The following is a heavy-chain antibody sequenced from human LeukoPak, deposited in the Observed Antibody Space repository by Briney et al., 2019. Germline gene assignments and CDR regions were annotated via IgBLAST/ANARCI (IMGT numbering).Heavy chain of an antibody. CDR1: GGSISSYY. J-gene: IGHJ4*02. Sequence: SETLSLTCTVSGGSISSYYWSWIRQPAGKGLEWIGRIYTSGSTNYNPSLKSRVTMSVDTSKNQFSLKLSSVTAADTAVYYCAREGLPATKYYFDYWGQGTLVTVSS. D-gene: IGHD4-11*01. V-gene: IGHV4-4*07. CDR2: IYTSGST. CDR3: AREGLPATKYYFDY.